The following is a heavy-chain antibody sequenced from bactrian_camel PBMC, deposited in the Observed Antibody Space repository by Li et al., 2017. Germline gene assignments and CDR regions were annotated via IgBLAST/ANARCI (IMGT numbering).Heavy chain of an antibody. V-gene: IGHV3S55*01. CDR1: GYSPAKYA. J-gene: IGHJ4*01. CDR3: ATETDRCLLHRLWYNY. Sequence: VQLVESGGGSVQVGGSLRLSCAASGYSPAKYAMGWFRQAPGKEREEVATIDSDGSTNYADSVGGRFTISKDNSKNTLYLHMNNLKPEDTGIYYCATETDRCLLHRLWYNYWGQGTQVTVS. D-gene: IGHD3*01. CDR2: IDSDGST.